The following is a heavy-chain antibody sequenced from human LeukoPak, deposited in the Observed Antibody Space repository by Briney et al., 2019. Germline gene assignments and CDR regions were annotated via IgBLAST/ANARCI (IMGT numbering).Heavy chain of an antibody. J-gene: IGHJ6*03. CDR3: ARAGYSYGYYYYYYMDV. CDR2: IYYSGSS. V-gene: IGHV4-59*01. CDR1: GGSISSYY. Sequence: SETLSLTCTVSGGSISSYYWSWIRQPPGKGLEWIGYIYYSGSSNYNPSLKSRVTISVDTSKNQFSLKLSSVTAADTAVYYCARAGYSYGYYYYYYMDVWGKGTTVTISS. D-gene: IGHD5-18*01.